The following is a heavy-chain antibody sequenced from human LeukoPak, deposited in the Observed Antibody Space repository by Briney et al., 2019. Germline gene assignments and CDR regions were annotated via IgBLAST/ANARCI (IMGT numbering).Heavy chain of an antibody. J-gene: IGHJ4*02. V-gene: IGHV3-48*03. D-gene: IGHD3-10*01. CDR1: GFTFSSYE. Sequence: GGSLRLSCAASGFTFSSYEMNWVRQAPGKGLEWVSYISSSGSTIYYADSVKGRFTISRDNSKNTLYLQMNSLRAEDTAVYYCAKELNYYGSGSSFDYWGQGTLVTVSS. CDR2: ISSSGSTI. CDR3: AKELNYYGSGSSFDY.